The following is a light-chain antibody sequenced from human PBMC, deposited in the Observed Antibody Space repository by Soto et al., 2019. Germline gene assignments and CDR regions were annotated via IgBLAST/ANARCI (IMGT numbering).Light chain of an antibody. Sequence: QAVVTQPPSVSGAPGQRVTISCTGSSSNIGAGYDVHWYQQLPGTAPKLLIYGNSNRPSGVPDRFSGSKSGTSASLAITGLQAEDAADYYCQSYDSSLSGWVFGGGTQLTVL. CDR1: SSNIGAGYD. V-gene: IGLV1-40*01. CDR3: QSYDSSLSGWV. J-gene: IGLJ7*01. CDR2: GNS.